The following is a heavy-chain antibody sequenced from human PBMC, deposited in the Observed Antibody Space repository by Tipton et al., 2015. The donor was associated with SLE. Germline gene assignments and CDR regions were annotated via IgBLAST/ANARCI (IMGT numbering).Heavy chain of an antibody. Sequence: SLRLSCAASGFTFSSYEMNWVRQAPGKGPEWVSYISSSGSTIYYADSVKGRLTISRDNAKNSLYLQMDSLRAEDTAVYYCARELDYGDLDLYFDLWGRGTLVTVSS. J-gene: IGHJ2*01. CDR3: ARELDYGDLDLYFDL. CDR1: GFTFSSYE. V-gene: IGHV3-48*03. CDR2: ISSSGSTI. D-gene: IGHD4-17*01.